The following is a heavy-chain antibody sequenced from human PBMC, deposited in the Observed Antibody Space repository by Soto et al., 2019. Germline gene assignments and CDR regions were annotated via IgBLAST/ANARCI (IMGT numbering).Heavy chain of an antibody. Sequence: PGGSLRLSCAVSGFPLEKYGMNWVRQAPGKGLEWVSSISCSGDYIYYADSVKGRFTISRDNARNSLYLQMNRLGGDDTALYFCARGTYPWNPDYWGQGPQVTVSS. V-gene: IGHV3-21*01. J-gene: IGHJ4*02. D-gene: IGHD1-1*01. CDR1: GFPLEKYG. CDR2: ISCSGDYI. CDR3: ARGTYPWNPDY.